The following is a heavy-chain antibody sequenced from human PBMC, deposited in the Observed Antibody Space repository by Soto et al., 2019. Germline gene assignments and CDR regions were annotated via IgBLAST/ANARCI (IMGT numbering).Heavy chain of an antibody. CDR3: ARAPIFGVVKPDY. CDR2: INSDGSST. D-gene: IGHD3-3*01. Sequence: GGSLRLSCAASGFTFSGYWMHWVRQAPGKGLVWVSRINSDGSSTSYADSVKGRFTISRDNAKNTLYLQMNSLRAEDTAVYYCARAPIFGVVKPDYWGQGTLVTVSS. J-gene: IGHJ4*02. V-gene: IGHV3-74*01. CDR1: GFTFSGYW.